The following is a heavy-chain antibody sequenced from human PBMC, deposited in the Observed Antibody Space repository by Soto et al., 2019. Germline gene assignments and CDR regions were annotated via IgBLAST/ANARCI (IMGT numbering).Heavy chain of an antibody. CDR1: GGTFRNYP. CDR2: IFPLTDIP. J-gene: IGHJ4*02. V-gene: IGHV1-69*02. CDR3: ARGPLVALNSFES. Sequence: QVQLVQSGTEVKKPGSSGKVSCKASGGTFRNYPINWVRQAPGQGLEWMGSIFPLTDIPDYAQNFQARLTITADKSTSTAYMELSSLTSDDTAMYFCARGPLVALNSFESWGQGTLVTVSS.